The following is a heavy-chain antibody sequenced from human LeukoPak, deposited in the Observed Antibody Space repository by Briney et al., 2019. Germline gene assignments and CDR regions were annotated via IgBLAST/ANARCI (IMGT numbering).Heavy chain of an antibody. D-gene: IGHD6-13*01. CDR1: GGSFSGYY. J-gene: IGHJ3*02. CDR3: ASPVSSSWTGVDAFDI. Sequence: SETLSLTCAVYGGSFSGYYWSWIRQPPGKGLEWIGEINHSGSTNYNPSLKSRVTISVDTSKNQFSLKLSSVTAADTAVYYCASPVSSSWTGVDAFDIWGQGTMVTVSS. CDR2: INHSGST. V-gene: IGHV4-34*01.